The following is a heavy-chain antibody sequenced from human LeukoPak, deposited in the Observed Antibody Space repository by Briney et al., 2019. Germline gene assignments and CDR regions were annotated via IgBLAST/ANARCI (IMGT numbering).Heavy chain of an antibody. V-gene: IGHV3-23*01. D-gene: IGHD3-22*01. CDR3: AKDRPNYYDSSGHYYRRNGDY. Sequence: SCKASGGTYSSYAISWVRQAPGKGLEWVSSITSSGGSTYYAGSVKGQFTISRDNSKNTVYLQMNSLRAEDTAVYYCAKDRPNYYDSSGHYYRRNGDYWGQGTLVTVSS. CDR1: GGTYSSYA. CDR2: ITSSGGST. J-gene: IGHJ4*02.